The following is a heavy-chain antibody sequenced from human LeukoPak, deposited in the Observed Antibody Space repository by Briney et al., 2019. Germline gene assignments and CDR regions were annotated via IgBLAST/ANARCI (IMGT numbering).Heavy chain of an antibody. Sequence: SVKVSCKASGGTFSSYAISWVRQAPGQGLEWMGRIIPILGIANYAQKFQGRVTITADKSTSTAYMELSSLRSEDTAVYYCARDGGMITMIVVAQPDWGVDPWGQGTLVTVSS. CDR3: ARDGGMITMIVVAQPDWGVDP. CDR1: GGTFSSYA. D-gene: IGHD3-22*01. CDR2: IIPILGIA. J-gene: IGHJ5*02. V-gene: IGHV1-69*04.